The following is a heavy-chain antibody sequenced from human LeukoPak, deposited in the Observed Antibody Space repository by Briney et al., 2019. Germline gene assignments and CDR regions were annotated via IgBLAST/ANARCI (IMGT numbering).Heavy chain of an antibody. CDR2: IYYSGST. D-gene: IGHD6-6*01. CDR3: ARAGTARLSYYMDV. CDR1: GGSISSGSYY. V-gene: IGHV4-61*10. Sequence: PSQTLSLTCTVSGGSISSGSYYWSWIRQPAGKGLEWIGYIYYSGSTNYNPSLKSRVTISVDTSKNQFSLKLSSVTAADTAVYYCARAGTARLSYYMDVWGKGTTVTVSS. J-gene: IGHJ6*03.